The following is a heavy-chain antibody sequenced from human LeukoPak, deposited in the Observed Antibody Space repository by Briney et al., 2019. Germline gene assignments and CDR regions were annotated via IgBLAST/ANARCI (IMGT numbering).Heavy chain of an antibody. CDR1: GYTFTGYY. Sequence: ASLKVSCKASGYTFTGYYMHWVRQAPGQGLEWMGRINPNSGGTNYAQKFQGRVTMTRDTSISTAYMELSRLRSDDTAVYYCARTLTYYYDSSGYLLRAQNDYWGQGTLVTVSP. V-gene: IGHV1-2*06. CDR2: INPNSGGT. J-gene: IGHJ4*02. CDR3: ARTLTYYYDSSGYLLRAQNDY. D-gene: IGHD3-22*01.